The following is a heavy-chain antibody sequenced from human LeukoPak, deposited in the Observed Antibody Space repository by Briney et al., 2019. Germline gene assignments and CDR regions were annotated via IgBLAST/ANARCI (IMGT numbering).Heavy chain of an antibody. Sequence: PSYTLSLPCTNSGGSLRSYYWSWIRQPPRKGIERNGNIYYSGSTNYNPSLKSRVTISVDPSKNQFSLKLSSVTAADTAVYYCARLAVCGGDCFAFDIWGQGTMVTVSS. D-gene: IGHD2-21*02. CDR1: GGSLRSYY. CDR3: ARLAVCGGDCFAFDI. CDR2: IYYSGST. J-gene: IGHJ3*02. V-gene: IGHV4-59*07.